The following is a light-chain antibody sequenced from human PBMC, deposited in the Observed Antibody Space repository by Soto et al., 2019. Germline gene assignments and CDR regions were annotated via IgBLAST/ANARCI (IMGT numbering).Light chain of an antibody. CDR1: QSVSSN. CDR3: QQYNNWPPDT. CDR2: GAA. J-gene: IGKJ2*01. Sequence: EIVMTQSPATLSVSPGERATLSCRASQSVSSNFAWYQQKPGQAPRLLSYGAATRATGIPARFSGSGSGTEFTLNISSLQSEDFAVYYCQQYNNWPPDTFGQGTKLEIK. V-gene: IGKV3-15*01.